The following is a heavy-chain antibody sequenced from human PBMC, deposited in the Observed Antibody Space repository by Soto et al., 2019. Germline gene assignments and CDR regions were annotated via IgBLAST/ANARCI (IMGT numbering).Heavy chain of an antibody. CDR1: GFTFSSFV. J-gene: IGHJ6*02. V-gene: IGHV3-30*03. D-gene: IGHD2-2*01. Sequence: PGGSLRLSCAASGFTFSSFVMHWVRQAPGKGLEWVALITHDGSNEYYADSVKGRFTISRDNSKNSLYLQMNSLRADDTAVYYCARSSTSGDVWGQGTTVNV. CDR2: ITHDGSNE. CDR3: ARSSTSGDV.